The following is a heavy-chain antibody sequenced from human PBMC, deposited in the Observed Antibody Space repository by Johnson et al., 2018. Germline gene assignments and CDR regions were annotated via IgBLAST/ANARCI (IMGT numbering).Heavy chain of an antibody. V-gene: IGHV3-49*05. CDR3: TRNLDYEISTGPPRSFDY. D-gene: IGHD3-9*01. J-gene: IGHJ4*02. CDR1: GFTFGDFA. CDR2: IRSKAYDGPT. Sequence: EVRLLESGGGLVKPGRSLRLCCTTSGFTFGDFAMSWFRQAPGTGLAWVGFIRSKAYDGPTEYAASVKGRFTISRDDSNSIAYLQMNSMKTEDTARYYCTRNLDYEISTGPPRSFDYWGQGALVTVSS.